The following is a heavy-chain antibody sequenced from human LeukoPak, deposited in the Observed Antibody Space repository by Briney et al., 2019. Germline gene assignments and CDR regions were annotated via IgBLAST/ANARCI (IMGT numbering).Heavy chain of an antibody. V-gene: IGHV3-66*01. D-gene: IGHD3-10*01. CDR3: ASSSLVRGVIIDFDY. CDR2: IYSGGST. CDR1: GFTVSSNY. Sequence: GGSLRLSCAASGFTVSSNYMSWVRQAPGKGLEWFSVIYSGGSTYYADSVKGRFTISRDNSKNTLYLQMNSLRAEDTAVYYCASSSLVRGVIIDFDYWGQGTLVTVSS. J-gene: IGHJ4*02.